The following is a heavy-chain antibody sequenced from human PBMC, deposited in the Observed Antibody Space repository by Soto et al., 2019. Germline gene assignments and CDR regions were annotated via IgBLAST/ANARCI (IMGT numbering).Heavy chain of an antibody. J-gene: IGHJ4*02. CDR1: GGTFSTYV. Sequence: SVKVSCKASGGTFSTYVISWVRQAPGQGLEWMGGVIPMYDTPNYAQKLQGRVTMTTDTSTSTAYMELRSLRSDDTAVYYCAREGYSSGWYYFDYWGQGTLVTVSS. D-gene: IGHD6-19*01. CDR3: AREGYSSGWYYFDY. CDR2: VIPMYDTP. V-gene: IGHV1-69*05.